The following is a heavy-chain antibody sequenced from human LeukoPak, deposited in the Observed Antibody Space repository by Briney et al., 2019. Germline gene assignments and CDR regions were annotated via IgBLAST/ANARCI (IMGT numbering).Heavy chain of an antibody. CDR3: ARGLVGAAGLFDY. D-gene: IGHD6-13*01. CDR2: IYSNTDT. V-gene: IGHV3-66*01. CDR1: GFTVSSNY. J-gene: IGHJ4*02. Sequence: AGGSLRLSCAASGFTVSSNYMTWVRQAPGKGLEWVSIIYSNTDTYYADSVKGRFIISRDNSKNTLYLQMNSLRAEDTAVYYCARGLVGAAGLFDYWGQGALVTVSS.